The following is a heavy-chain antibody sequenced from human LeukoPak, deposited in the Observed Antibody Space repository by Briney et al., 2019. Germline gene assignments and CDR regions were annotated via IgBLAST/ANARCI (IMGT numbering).Heavy chain of an antibody. Sequence: ASVKVSCKASGYTFTGYYMHWVRQAPGQGLEWMGWINPNSGGTNSAQKFQGRVTMTRDTSISTAYMELSRLRSDDTAVYYCARVKGDSSSWSALYYFDYWGQGTLVTVSS. CDR3: ARVKGDSSSWSALYYFDY. J-gene: IGHJ4*02. CDR2: INPNSGGT. CDR1: GYTFTGYY. D-gene: IGHD6-13*01. V-gene: IGHV1-2*02.